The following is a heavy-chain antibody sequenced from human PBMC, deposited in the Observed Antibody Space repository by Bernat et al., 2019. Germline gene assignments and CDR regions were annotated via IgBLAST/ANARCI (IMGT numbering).Heavy chain of an antibody. CDR2: ISESGSST. Sequence: EVQLLESGGGLVQPGGSLRISCAASGFSFSINAMSWVRQAPGRGLEWVSSISESGSSTFYADSVKGRFTISRDNSKNTLYLQMNSLRAEDTAVYYCAKDDVVGARAGFDYWGQGTLVTVFS. CDR3: AKDDVVGARAGFDY. CDR1: GFSFSINA. J-gene: IGHJ4*02. D-gene: IGHD1-26*01. V-gene: IGHV3-23*01.